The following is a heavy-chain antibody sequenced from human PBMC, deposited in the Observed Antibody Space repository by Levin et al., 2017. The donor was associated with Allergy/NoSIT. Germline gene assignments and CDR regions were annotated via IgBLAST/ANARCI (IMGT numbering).Heavy chain of an antibody. J-gene: IGHJ4*02. D-gene: IGHD6-13*01. V-gene: IGHV3-21*01. CDR3: ARAGLVGAGTRQIDY. CDR1: GFTFSSYN. Sequence: GGSLRLSCAASGFTFSSYNMRWVRQAPGKGLEWVSSISNSNAYYSDSVKGRFTISRDNAKNSLCLQMSSLRAEDTAVYYCARAGLVGAGTRQIDYWGLGTLVTVSS. CDR2: ISNSNAY.